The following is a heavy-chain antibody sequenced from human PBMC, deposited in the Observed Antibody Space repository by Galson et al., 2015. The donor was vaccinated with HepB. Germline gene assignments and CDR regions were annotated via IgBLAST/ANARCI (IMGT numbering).Heavy chain of an antibody. CDR1: GFTVSTNY. D-gene: IGHD6-19*01. J-gene: IGHJ4*02. CDR2: TFNDGRT. CDR3: ATFMVAGTAEGAIAY. V-gene: IGHV3-66*01. Sequence: SLRLSCAASGFTVSTNYMSWVRQAPGKGLEWVSVTFNDGRTNYADSVKGRFSISRDNSKHTLYLQMNSLRAEDTAVYYCATFMVAGTAEGAIAYWGQGTLVTVSS.